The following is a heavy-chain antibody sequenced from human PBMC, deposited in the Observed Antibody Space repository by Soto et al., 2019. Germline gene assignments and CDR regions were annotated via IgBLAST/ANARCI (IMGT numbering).Heavy chain of an antibody. D-gene: IGHD1-26*01. V-gene: IGHV4-39*02. Sequence: QLQLQESGPGLVKPSETLSLTCTVSGDSITSNTYYWGWIRQPPGKGLEWIGVIYYSGSVYYNPSLKSRVTISVDTSKNHFSLNLTSVTAAAPAVYYCARDLRGSYLSAGYWGQGTLVTVSS. CDR2: IYYSGSV. CDR1: GDSITSNTYY. J-gene: IGHJ4*02. CDR3: ARDLRGSYLSAGY.